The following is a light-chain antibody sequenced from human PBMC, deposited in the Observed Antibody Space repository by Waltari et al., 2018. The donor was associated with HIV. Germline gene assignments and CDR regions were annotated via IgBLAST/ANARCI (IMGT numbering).Light chain of an antibody. CDR2: STN. V-gene: IGLV1-44*01. Sequence: SVLTQSPSVSGTPGQRVIIFCSGSTSNIGDNSVNWYQQLPGTAPKLLIHSTNQRPSGVPDRFSGSKSGTSASLAINGLQSEDEAVYFCASWDDSRTGLYVFGTGTKVTVL. J-gene: IGLJ1*01. CDR3: ASWDDSRTGLYV. CDR1: TSNIGDNS.